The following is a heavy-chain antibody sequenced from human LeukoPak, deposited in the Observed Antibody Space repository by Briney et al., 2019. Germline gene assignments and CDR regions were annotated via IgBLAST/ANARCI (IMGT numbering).Heavy chain of an antibody. CDR2: IRYDGSNK. CDR1: GFTFSSYG. CDR3: AKGTKIAVAGRFDY. Sequence: SGGSLRLSCAASGFTFSSYGMHWVRQAPGKGLEWVAFIRYDGSNKYYADSVKGRFTISRDNSKNTLYLQMNSLRAEDTAVYYCAKGTKIAVAGRFDYWGQGTLVTVSS. J-gene: IGHJ4*02. V-gene: IGHV3-30*02. D-gene: IGHD6-19*01.